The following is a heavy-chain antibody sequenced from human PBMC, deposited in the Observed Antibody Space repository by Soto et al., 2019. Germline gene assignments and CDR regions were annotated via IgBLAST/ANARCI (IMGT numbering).Heavy chain of an antibody. D-gene: IGHD1-26*01. CDR2: IYPGDSDT. CDR1: GYSFTSYW. V-gene: IGHV5-51*01. CDR3: ARLVSGSYLEQNDAFDI. Sequence: PGESLKISCKGSGYSFTSYWIGWVRQMPGKGLEWMGIIYPGDSDTRYSPSFQGQVTISADKSISTAYLQWSSLKASDTAMYYCARLVSGSYLEQNDAFDIWGQGTMVTVSS. J-gene: IGHJ3*02.